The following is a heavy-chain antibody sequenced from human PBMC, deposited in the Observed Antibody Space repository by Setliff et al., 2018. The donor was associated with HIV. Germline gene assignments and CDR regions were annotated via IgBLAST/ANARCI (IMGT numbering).Heavy chain of an antibody. CDR2: IKQDGSEK. D-gene: IGHD2-8*01. CDR1: GFRFSSYW. J-gene: IGHJ4*02. CDR3: ARGQTTGVY. V-gene: IGHV3-7*01. Sequence: GESLKISCAASGFRFSSYWLSWFRQAPGKGLEWVANIKQDGSEKYYVDSVKGRFTISRDNAKNSLYLQMNSLRAEDTAVYYCARGQTTGVYWGQGTPVTVS.